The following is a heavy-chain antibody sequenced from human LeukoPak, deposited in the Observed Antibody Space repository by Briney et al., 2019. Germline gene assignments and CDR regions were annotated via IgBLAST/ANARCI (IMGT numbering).Heavy chain of an antibody. Sequence: GGSLRLSCAASGITFSSYWMSWVRQTPGKGLEWVANIKQDGSEKYYVDSVKGRFTISRDNAKNSLYLQMNSLRAEDTAVYYCARDHTKYNWNYGHYYYMDVWGKGTTVTVSS. CDR1: GITFSSYW. CDR2: IKQDGSEK. D-gene: IGHD1-7*01. CDR3: ARDHTKYNWNYGHYYYMDV. J-gene: IGHJ6*03. V-gene: IGHV3-7*01.